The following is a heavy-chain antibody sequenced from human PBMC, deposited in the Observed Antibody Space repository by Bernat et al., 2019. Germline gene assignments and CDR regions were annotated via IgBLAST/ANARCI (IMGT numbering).Heavy chain of an antibody. V-gene: IGHV1-24*01. CDR1: GYTLTELS. CDR3: ATVGYCSSTSCLHLYYYYGMDV. CDR2: FDPEDGET. D-gene: IGHD2-2*01. Sequence: QVQLVQSGAEVKKPGASVKVSCKVSGYTLTELSMHWVRQAPGKGLEWMGGFDPEDGETIYAQKFQGRVTMTEETSTDTAYMELSSLRSEDTAVYYCATVGYCSSTSCLHLYYYYGMDVWGHGTTVTVSS. J-gene: IGHJ6*02.